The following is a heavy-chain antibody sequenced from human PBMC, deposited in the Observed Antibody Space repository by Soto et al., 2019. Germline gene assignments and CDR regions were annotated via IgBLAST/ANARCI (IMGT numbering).Heavy chain of an antibody. V-gene: IGHV5-51*01. Sequence: GESLKISCKASGYNFNNYWIGWVRQMPEKGLEWMGFIYPDDSDTKYSPSFQGQVTISVDKSITTASLQWSSLKASDTSMYYCARIPFAATGFYFDYWAQGTLVTVSS. CDR1: GYNFNNYW. CDR2: IYPDDSDT. CDR3: ARIPFAATGFYFDY. J-gene: IGHJ4*02. D-gene: IGHD6-13*01.